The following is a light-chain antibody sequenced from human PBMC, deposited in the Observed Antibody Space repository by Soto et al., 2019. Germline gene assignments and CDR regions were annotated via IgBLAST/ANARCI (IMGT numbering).Light chain of an antibody. CDR1: QSISSW. J-gene: IGKJ1*01. V-gene: IGKV1-5*03. CDR3: HQVYTYPRT. Sequence: DIQMTQSPSTLSASVGDRVTITCRASQSISSWLAWYQQKPGKAPKLLIYKASSLESGVPSRFSGSGSGTEFTLTISSLQPDDFATYYCHQVYTYPRTFGQGTKVDIK. CDR2: KAS.